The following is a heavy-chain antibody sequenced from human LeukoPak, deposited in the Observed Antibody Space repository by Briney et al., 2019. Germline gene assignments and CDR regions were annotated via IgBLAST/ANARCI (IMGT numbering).Heavy chain of an antibody. V-gene: IGHV3-23*01. D-gene: IGHD1-26*01. J-gene: IGHJ4*02. Sequence: PGGALRLSCAASGFTFSSYAMSWVRQAPGKGLEWVSAIRDSGSSTHYADSVKGRFTAPRDNSKNTLFLQMNSRRAEDTAIYYCAKYGPQDSGSSQFDYWGQGALVTVSS. CDR1: GFTFSSYA. CDR3: AKYGPQDSGSSQFDY. CDR2: IRDSGSST.